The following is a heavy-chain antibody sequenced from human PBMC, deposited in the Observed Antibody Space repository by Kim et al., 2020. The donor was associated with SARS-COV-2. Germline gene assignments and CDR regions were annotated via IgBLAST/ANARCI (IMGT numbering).Heavy chain of an antibody. D-gene: IGHD5-12*01. Sequence: GGSLRLSCAASGFTFSSYAMHWVRQAPGKGLEWVAVISYDGSNKYYADSVKGRFTISRDNSKNTLYLQMNRLRAEDTAVYYCARPEPSRWGQGTLVTVSS. CDR1: GFTFSSYA. V-gene: IGHV3-30*04. CDR3: ARPEPSR. CDR2: ISYDGSNK. J-gene: IGHJ4*02.